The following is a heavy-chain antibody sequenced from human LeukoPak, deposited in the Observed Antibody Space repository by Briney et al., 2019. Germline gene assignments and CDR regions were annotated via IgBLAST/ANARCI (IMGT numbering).Heavy chain of an antibody. CDR2: IYTSGST. V-gene: IGHV4-4*07. D-gene: IGHD6-19*01. J-gene: IGHJ3*02. CDR3: AREYSSGWSAAFDI. CDR1: GGSISSYY. Sequence: PSETLSLICTVSGGSISSYYWSWIRQPAGKGLEWIGRIYTSGSTNYNPSLKSRVTISVDKSKNQFSLKLSSVTAADTAVYYCAREYSSGWSAAFDIWGQGTIVTVSS.